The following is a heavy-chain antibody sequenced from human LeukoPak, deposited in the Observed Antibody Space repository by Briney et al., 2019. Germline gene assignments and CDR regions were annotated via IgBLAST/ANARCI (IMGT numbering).Heavy chain of an antibody. CDR2: ISLSSSST. V-gene: IGHV3-48*04. CDR1: GFTFSSHS. Sequence: GGSLRLSCAASGFTFSSHSMNWVRQAPGKGLEWVSYISLSSSSTSYADSVEGRFTISRDNAKNSVYLQMNSLKTEDTAVYYCARGVRFGGRTYFDYWGQGTLVTVSS. CDR3: ARGVRFGGRTYFDY. J-gene: IGHJ4*02. D-gene: IGHD1-26*01.